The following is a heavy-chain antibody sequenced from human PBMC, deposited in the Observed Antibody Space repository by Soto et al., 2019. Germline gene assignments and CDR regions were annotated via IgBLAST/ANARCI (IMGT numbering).Heavy chain of an antibody. CDR2: ISYDGSNK. D-gene: IGHD5-18*01. Sequence: QVQLVESGGGVVQPGRSLRLSCAASGFTFSSYGMHWVRQAPGKGLEWVAVISYDGSNKYYADSVKGRFTISRDNSKNTLYLQMNSLRAEDTAVYYCAKGASVYSYGLGDAFDIWGQGTMVTVSS. V-gene: IGHV3-30*18. J-gene: IGHJ3*02. CDR3: AKGASVYSYGLGDAFDI. CDR1: GFTFSSYG.